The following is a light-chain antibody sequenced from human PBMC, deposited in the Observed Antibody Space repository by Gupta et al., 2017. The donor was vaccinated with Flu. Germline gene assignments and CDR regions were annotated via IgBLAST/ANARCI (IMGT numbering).Light chain of an antibody. CDR2: GTS. V-gene: IGKV3-20*01. CDR3: QQYGTSPLT. CDR1: QCVASSD. Sequence: EIVLTQSPRSLSLSPGEGATLSCRASQCVASSDLAWYQQRPGQAPRLLIYGTSSRATGIPDRFSGSGSGTDFTLTISRLGPEDFAVYYCQQYGTSPLTFGGGTKVEIK. J-gene: IGKJ4*01.